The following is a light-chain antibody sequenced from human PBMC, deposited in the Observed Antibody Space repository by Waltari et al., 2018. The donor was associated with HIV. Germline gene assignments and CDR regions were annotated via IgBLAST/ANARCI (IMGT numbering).Light chain of an antibody. CDR2: NTF. CDR1: QRVSGY. CDR3: QQRRNWPT. V-gene: IGKV3-11*01. J-gene: IGKJ5*01. Sequence: EIVLTQSPATLSLYPGERATLSCRASQRVSGYVAWYQQQPGQAPGLLIYNTFNRGTGIPARFSGSGSETDFTLTISSLEPEDFAVYYCQQRRNWPTFGQGTRLEIK.